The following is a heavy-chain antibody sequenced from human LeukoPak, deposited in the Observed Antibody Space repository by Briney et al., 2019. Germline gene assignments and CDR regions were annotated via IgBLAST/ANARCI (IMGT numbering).Heavy chain of an antibody. V-gene: IGHV3-21*01. CDR3: ARDSEPTIFGVVFDY. CDR1: GFTFSSYS. Sequence: GGSLRLSCAASGFTFSSYSMNWVRQAPGKGLEWVSSISSSSSYIYYADSVKGRFTISRDNAKNSLYLQMNSLRAEDTAVYYCARDSEPTIFGVVFDYWGQGTLVTVSS. CDR2: ISSSSSYI. D-gene: IGHD3-3*01. J-gene: IGHJ4*02.